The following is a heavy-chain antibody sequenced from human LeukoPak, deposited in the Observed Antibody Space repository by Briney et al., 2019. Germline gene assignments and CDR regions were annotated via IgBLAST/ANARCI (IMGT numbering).Heavy chain of an antibody. CDR2: INPSGGST. D-gene: IGHD5/OR15-5a*01. J-gene: IGHJ6*03. V-gene: IGHV1-46*01. CDR1: GYTFTGYY. CDR3: ARGSGVYTYYYYYYMDV. Sequence: GASVKVSCKASGYTFTGYYMHWVRQAPEQGLEWMGIINPSGGSTSYAQKFQGRVTMTRDMSTSTVYMELSSLRSEDTAVYYCARGSGVYTYYYYYYMDVWGKGTTVTVSS.